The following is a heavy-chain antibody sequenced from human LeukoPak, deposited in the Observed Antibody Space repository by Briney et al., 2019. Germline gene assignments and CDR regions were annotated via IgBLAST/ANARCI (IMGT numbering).Heavy chain of an antibody. V-gene: IGHV4-4*09. CDR2: IYTSGTT. J-gene: IGHJ6*03. Sequence: PSETLSLTCTVSGGSISSYFWSWIRQPPGKGLGWIGYIYTSGTTKYNPSLKSRVTISVDTSKNQFSLKLNSVTAADTAMYYCARSIAADGYYYYYYMDVWGKGTTVTVSS. CDR1: GGSISSYF. D-gene: IGHD6-13*01. CDR3: ARSIAADGYYYYYYMDV.